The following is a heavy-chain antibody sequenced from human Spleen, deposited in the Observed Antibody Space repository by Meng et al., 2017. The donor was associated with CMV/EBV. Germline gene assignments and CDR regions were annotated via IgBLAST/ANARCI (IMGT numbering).Heavy chain of an antibody. CDR1: YIFPCYY. V-gene: IGHV1-2*02. CDR3: AKTLRRFGSSWYGSFDY. J-gene: IGHJ4*02. CDR2: INPNSGGT. Sequence: YIFPCYYMYWVRQAPGQGLEWMGWINPNSGGTNYAQKFQGRVTMTRDTSNSTVYMELSRLTSNDSAIYYCAKTLRRFGSSWYGSFDYWGQGTLVTVSS. D-gene: IGHD6-13*01.